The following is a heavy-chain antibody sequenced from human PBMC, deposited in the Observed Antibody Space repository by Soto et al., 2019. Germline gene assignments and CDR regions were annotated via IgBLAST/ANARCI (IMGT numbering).Heavy chain of an antibody. V-gene: IGHV3-13*05. CDR2: ISAAGDP. CDR3: SGADRDCYGLDV. CDR1: GFTFRNYD. J-gene: IGHJ6*02. Sequence: EVQLVESGGGLVQPGGSLRLSCEASGFTFRNYDMHWVRQGTGKGLEWVSGISAAGDPDYADSVEGRFTISRENAQNFFFLQMNSLRVGDTAVDYCSGADRDCYGLDVWGQWTTVMVSS.